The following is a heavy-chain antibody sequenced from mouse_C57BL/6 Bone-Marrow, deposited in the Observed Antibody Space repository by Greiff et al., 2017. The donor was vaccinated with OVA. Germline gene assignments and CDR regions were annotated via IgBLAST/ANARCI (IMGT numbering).Heavy chain of an antibody. D-gene: IGHD1-1*01. CDR1: GYTFTSYW. V-gene: IGHV1-55*01. Sequence: QVQLQQSGAELVKPGASVKMSCKASGYTFTSYWITWVKQRPGQGLEWIGDIYPGSGSTNYNEKFKSKATLTVDTSSSTAYMQLSSLTSEDSAVYYCARDSFYYGSSRDYWGQGTTLTVSS. CDR2: IYPGSGST. CDR3: ARDSFYYGSSRDY. J-gene: IGHJ2*01.